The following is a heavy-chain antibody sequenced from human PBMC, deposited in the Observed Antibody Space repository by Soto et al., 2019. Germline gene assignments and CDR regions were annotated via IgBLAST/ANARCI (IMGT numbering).Heavy chain of an antibody. CDR2: IIPMFGAA. J-gene: IGHJ6*02. CDR3: ARTVVVTAAVYQYHYGLDV. D-gene: IGHD2-2*01. CDR1: GGTFSSYA. V-gene: IGHV1-69*15. Sequence: QVQLVQSGAEVKKPGSSVKVSCKASGGTFSSYAISWVRQAPGQGLDWMGMIIPMFGAANYAQNFQGRVTISADESTRTAYLELNSLRSEDTAIYYCARTVVVTAAVYQYHYGLDVWGQGTTVTVSS.